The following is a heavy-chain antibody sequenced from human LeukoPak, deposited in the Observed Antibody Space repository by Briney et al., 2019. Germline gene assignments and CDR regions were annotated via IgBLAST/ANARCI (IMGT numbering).Heavy chain of an antibody. V-gene: IGHV1-69*04. CDR3: ASRIAVAGDY. D-gene: IGHD6-19*01. J-gene: IGHJ4*02. Sequence: SVKVSCKASGGTFSSYAISWVRQAPGQGLEWMGRITPILGIANYAQKFQGRVTITADKSTSTAYMELSSLRSEDTAVYYCASRIAVAGDYWGQGTLVTVSS. CDR1: GGTFSSYA. CDR2: ITPILGIA.